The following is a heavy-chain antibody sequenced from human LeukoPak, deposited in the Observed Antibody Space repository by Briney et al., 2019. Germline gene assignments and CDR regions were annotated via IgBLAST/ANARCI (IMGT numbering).Heavy chain of an antibody. V-gene: IGHV3-48*03. CDR1: GFTFSSYE. J-gene: IGHJ4*02. CDR2: INPSGARI. Sequence: QSGGSLRLSCAASGFTFSSYELIWVRQAPGRGLEWVSYINPSGARIYYADSVKGRFTISRDNAKNSLYLQMNSLRAEDTGVYYCSREGSDGYNFDYWGQGTLVTVSS. D-gene: IGHD5-24*01. CDR3: SREGSDGYNFDY.